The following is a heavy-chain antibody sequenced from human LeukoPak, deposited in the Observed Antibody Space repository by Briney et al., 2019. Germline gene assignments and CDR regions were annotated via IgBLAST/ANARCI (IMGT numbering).Heavy chain of an antibody. V-gene: IGHV1-24*01. D-gene: IGHD1-1*01. CDR2: FDPEDGET. CDR3: ATVVDNWNDFDY. CDR1: GYTLTELS. J-gene: IGHJ4*02. Sequence: ASVKASCKVSGYTLTELSMHWVRQAPGKGLEWMGGFDPEDGETIYAQKFQGRVTMTEDTSTDTAYMELSRLRSEDTAVYYCATVVDNWNDFDYWGQGTLVTVSS.